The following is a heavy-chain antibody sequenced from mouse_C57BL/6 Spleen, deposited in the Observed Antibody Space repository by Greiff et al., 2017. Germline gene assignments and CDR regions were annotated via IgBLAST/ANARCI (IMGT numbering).Heavy chain of an antibody. CDR3: AREEFITTVVEGYYAMDY. CDR1: GYTFTSYW. D-gene: IGHD1-1*01. Sequence: VQLQQPGAELVKPGASVKLSCKASGYTFTSYWMPWVKQRPGQGLEWIGMIHPNSGSTNYNEKFKSKDTLTVDKSSSTAYMQLSSLTSEDSAVYYCAREEFITTVVEGYYAMDYWGQGTSVTVAS. V-gene: IGHV1-64*01. J-gene: IGHJ4*01. CDR2: IHPNSGST.